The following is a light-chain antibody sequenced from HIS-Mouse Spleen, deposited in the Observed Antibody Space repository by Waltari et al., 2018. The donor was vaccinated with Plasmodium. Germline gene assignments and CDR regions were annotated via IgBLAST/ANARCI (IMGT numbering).Light chain of an antibody. CDR2: DVS. CDR1: RRDVGGYNY. Sequence: QSALTQPASVSGSPGQSITISCTGTRRDVGGYNYVSWYQQHPGKAPKLSIYDVSHRPSGVSNRFSGSKSGNTASLTISGLQAEDEADYYCSSYTSSSTLVFGGGTKLTVL. J-gene: IGLJ2*01. CDR3: SSYTSSSTLV. V-gene: IGLV2-14*03.